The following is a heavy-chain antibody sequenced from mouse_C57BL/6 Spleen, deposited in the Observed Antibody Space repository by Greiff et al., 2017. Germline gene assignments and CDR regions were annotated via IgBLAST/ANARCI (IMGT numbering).Heavy chain of an antibody. Sequence: EVQLQQSGPELVKPGASVKIPCKASGYTFTGYCMDWVKQSPGQSLEWIGDINPNNGGTIYNQKFKGKATLTVDKSSSTAYMELRSLTSEDTAVXYCARGTYDTLHAMDDWGQGTSVTVSS. V-gene: IGHV1-18*01. D-gene: IGHD2-3*01. J-gene: IGHJ4*01. CDR1: GYTFTGYC. CDR3: ARGTYDTLHAMDD. CDR2: INPNNGGT.